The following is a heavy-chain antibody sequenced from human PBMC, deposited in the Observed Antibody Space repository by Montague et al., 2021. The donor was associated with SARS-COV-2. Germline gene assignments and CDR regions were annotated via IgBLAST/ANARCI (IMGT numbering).Heavy chain of an antibody. V-gene: IGHV4-39*01. D-gene: IGHD3-9*01. CDR1: GVSISSSSYY. CDR3: VRARAELYFDWTKLDAHVKPDHFDY. Sequence: SETLSLTCTVSGVSISSSSYYWGWIRQPPGKGLEWIGSIYYSGSTYYNPSLKSRVTISVDTSKNQFSLKLSSVTAADTAVYYCVRARAELYFDWTKLDAHVKPDHFDYWGQGTLATVSS. CDR2: IYYSGST. J-gene: IGHJ4*02.